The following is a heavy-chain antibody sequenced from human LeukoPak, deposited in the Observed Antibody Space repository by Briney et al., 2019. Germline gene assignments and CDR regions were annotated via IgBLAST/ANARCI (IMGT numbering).Heavy chain of an antibody. CDR1: GFTFDDYA. Sequence: GGSLRLSCAASGFTFDDYAMSWVRQAPGKGLEWVSGISGSGLSTYYADSVKGRFTISRDNSKNTLYLQMNSLRAEDTAVYYCAKRLMATSIAVAGVFDYWGQGTLVTVSS. CDR3: AKRLMATSIAVAGVFDY. V-gene: IGHV3-23*01. J-gene: IGHJ4*02. D-gene: IGHD6-19*01. CDR2: ISGSGLST.